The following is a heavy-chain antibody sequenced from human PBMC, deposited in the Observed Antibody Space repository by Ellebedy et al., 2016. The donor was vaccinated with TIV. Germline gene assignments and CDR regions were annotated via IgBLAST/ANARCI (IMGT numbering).Heavy chain of an antibody. V-gene: IGHV4-4*07. CDR2: IYTSGST. CDR1: GCSISSYY. Sequence: MPGGSLRLSCTVSGCSISSYYWSWIRQPAGKGLEWIGRIYTSGSTNYNPSLQSRVTMSVDTSKNQFPLKLSTVTAADTAVYYCAGGYSSGWTDYWGQGTLVTVSS. J-gene: IGHJ4*02. CDR3: AGGYSSGWTDY. D-gene: IGHD6-19*01.